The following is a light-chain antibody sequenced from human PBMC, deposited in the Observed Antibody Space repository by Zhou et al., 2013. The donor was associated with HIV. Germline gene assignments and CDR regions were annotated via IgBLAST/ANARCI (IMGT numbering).Light chain of an antibody. V-gene: IGKV3-15*01. Sequence: IVLTQSPATLSVSPGERATLSCRASQSVRVNLAWYQQKPGQAPRLLIYSASTRATGIPARFSGSGSGTEFSLTINSMQSEDFAVYYCQQYNNWPPLTFGGGTKVEIK. CDR1: QSVRVN. J-gene: IGKJ4*01. CDR2: SAS. CDR3: QQYNNWPPLT.